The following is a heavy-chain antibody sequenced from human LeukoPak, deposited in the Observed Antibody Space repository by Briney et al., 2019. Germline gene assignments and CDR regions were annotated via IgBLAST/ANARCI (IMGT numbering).Heavy chain of an antibody. CDR2: MNPNSGNT. CDR1: GYTFTSYD. CDR3: ARGRPAVRMVRGVIDY. D-gene: IGHD3-10*01. V-gene: IGHV1-8*01. Sequence: ASVKVSCKASGYTFTSYDINWVRQATGQGLEWMGWMNPNSGNTGYAQKFQGRVTMTRNTSISTAYMELSSLRSEDTAVYYCARGRPAVRMVRGVIDYWGQGTLVTVSS. J-gene: IGHJ4*02.